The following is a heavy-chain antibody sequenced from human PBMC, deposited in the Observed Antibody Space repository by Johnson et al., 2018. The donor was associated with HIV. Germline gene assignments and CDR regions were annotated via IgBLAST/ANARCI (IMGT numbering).Heavy chain of an antibody. J-gene: IGHJ3*02. CDR3: ARGFDAFDI. Sequence: QVHLVESGGGVVQPGTSLRLSCAASGFTFSYYAMHWVRQAPAKGLEWVAVISYDGSEKYYVDSVKGRFTISRDNAKNSLYLQMNSLRAEDTAVYYCARGFDAFDIWGQGTMVTVSS. CDR1: GFTFSYYA. V-gene: IGHV3-30*04. CDR2: ISYDGSEK.